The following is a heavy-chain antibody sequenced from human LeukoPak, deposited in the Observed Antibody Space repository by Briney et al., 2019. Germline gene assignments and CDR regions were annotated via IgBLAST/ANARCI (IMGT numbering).Heavy chain of an antibody. J-gene: IGHJ2*01. CDR1: GGSISSYY. D-gene: IGHD3-3*01. Sequence: SETLSLTCTVSGGSISSYYWSWMRQPPGKGLEWIGYIYNNGRTNYNPSLKSPVTISVNRCKNQFSLRVTSVTAADTAVYYCARDPGWSGYWYFDLWGRGTLVTVSS. V-gene: IGHV4-59*01. CDR3: ARDPGWSGYWYFDL. CDR2: IYNNGRT.